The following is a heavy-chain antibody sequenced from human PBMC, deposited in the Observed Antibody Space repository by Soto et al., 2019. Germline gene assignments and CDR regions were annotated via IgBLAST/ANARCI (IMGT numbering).Heavy chain of an antibody. V-gene: IGHV4-34*01. D-gene: IGHD5-12*01. CDR3: ARGRRWLRISLFDY. CDR1: GGSFSGYY. CDR2: INHSGST. Sequence: SETLSLTCAVYGGSFSGYYWSWIRQPPGKGLEWIGEINHSGSTNYNPSLKSRVTISVDTSKNQFSLKLSSVTAADTAVYYCARGRRWLRISLFDYWGQGTLVTVSS. J-gene: IGHJ4*02.